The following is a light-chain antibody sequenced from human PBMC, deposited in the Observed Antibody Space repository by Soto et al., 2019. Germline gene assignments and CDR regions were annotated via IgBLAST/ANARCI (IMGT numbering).Light chain of an antibody. CDR1: QSLLKRNGYNC. CDR3: MQSLQTPLT. CDR2: LGS. V-gene: IGKV2-28*01. Sequence: DIVMTQSPLSLPVTPGEPASISCRSSQSLLKRNGYNCLEWYLQKPGQSPQLLIYLGSNRASGVPERFSGSGSGTDFTLKISRVEAEDVGVYFCMQSLQTPLTFGQGTKAEIK. J-gene: IGKJ1*01.